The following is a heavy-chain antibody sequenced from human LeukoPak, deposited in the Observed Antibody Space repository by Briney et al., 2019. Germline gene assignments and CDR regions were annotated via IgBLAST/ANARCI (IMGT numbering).Heavy chain of an antibody. CDR3: ARGRIAARPGGDY. Sequence: SETLSLTCAVYGGSFSGYYWSWIRQPPGKGLEWIGEINHSGSTNYNPSLKSRVTISVDASKNQFSLKLSSVTAADTAVYYCARGRIAARPGGDYWGQGTLVTVSS. CDR2: INHSGST. CDR1: GGSFSGYY. V-gene: IGHV4-34*01. D-gene: IGHD6-6*01. J-gene: IGHJ4*02.